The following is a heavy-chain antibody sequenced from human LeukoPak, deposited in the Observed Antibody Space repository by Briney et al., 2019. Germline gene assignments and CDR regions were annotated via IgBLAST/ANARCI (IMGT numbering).Heavy chain of an antibody. CDR3: AKDGGIYCSSTSCLRGYFQH. Sequence: PGGSLRLSCAASGFTLVSHAMSWVRQAPGKGPEWVAFIRYDGSNKYYADSVKGRFTISRDNSKNTLYLQMNSLRAEDTAVYYCAKDGGIYCSSTSCLRGYFQHWGQGTLVTVFS. V-gene: IGHV3-30*02. D-gene: IGHD2-2*01. J-gene: IGHJ1*01. CDR2: IRYDGSNK. CDR1: GFTLVSHA.